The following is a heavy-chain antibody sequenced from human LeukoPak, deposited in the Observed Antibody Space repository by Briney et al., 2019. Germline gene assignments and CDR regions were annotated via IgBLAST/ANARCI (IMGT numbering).Heavy chain of an antibody. CDR3: ARGGSGMGY. V-gene: IGHV3-7*01. CDR2: IKQDGSEK. D-gene: IGHD3-10*01. Sequence: PGGSPRLSCAASGFTFSNYWMHWVRQAPGKGLEWVANIKQDGSEKYYVDSVKGRFTISRDNAKNSLYLQMNSLRAEDTAVYYCARGGSGMGYWGQGTLVTVSS. CDR1: GFTFSNYW. J-gene: IGHJ4*02.